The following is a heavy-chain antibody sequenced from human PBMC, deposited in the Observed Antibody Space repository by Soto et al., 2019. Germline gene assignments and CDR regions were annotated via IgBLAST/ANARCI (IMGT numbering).Heavy chain of an antibody. J-gene: IGHJ6*02. CDR1: GFTFSSYS. CDR2: ISSSSSYI. D-gene: IGHD3-22*01. Sequence: PGGSLRLSCASSGFTFSSYSMNWVRQAPGKGLEWVSSISSSSSYIYYADSVKGRFTISRDNAKNSLYLQMNSLRAEDTAVYYCARENYYDIVAGMDVWGQGTTVTVSS. V-gene: IGHV3-21*01. CDR3: ARENYYDIVAGMDV.